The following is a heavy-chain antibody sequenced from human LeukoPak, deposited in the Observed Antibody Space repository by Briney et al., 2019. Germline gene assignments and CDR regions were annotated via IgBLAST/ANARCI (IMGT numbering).Heavy chain of an antibody. V-gene: IGHV4-39*07. CDR2: INYSGST. CDR1: GGSISSSSYY. J-gene: IGHJ6*03. D-gene: IGHD6-13*01. CDR3: ARVGSLAYYMDV. Sequence: PSETLSLTCTVSGGSISSSSYYWGWLRQPPGKGLEWIGSINYSGSTYYNPSLKSRVTISVDTSKNQFSLKLSSVTAADTAVYYCARVGSLAYYMDVWCKGTTVTVSS.